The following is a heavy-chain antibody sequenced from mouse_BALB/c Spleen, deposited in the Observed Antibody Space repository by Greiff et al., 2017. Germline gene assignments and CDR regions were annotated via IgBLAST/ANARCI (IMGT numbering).Heavy chain of an antibody. CDR1: GFTFSSYG. Sequence: EVKLMESGGGLVQPGGSLKLSCAASGFTFSSYGMSWVRQTPDKRLELVATINSNGGSTYYPDSVKGRFTISRDNAKNTLYLQMSSLKSEDTAMYYCARIYYDYSWYFDVWGAGTTVTVSS. CDR2: INSNGGST. J-gene: IGHJ1*01. CDR3: ARIYYDYSWYFDV. D-gene: IGHD2-4*01. V-gene: IGHV5-6-3*01.